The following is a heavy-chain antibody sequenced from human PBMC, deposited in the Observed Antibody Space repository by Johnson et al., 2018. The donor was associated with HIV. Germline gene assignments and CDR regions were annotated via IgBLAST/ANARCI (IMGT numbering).Heavy chain of an antibody. CDR2: IKQDGSEK. V-gene: IGHV3-7*01. Sequence: VLLVESGGGLVQPGGSLRLSCAASGFTFSSYWMSWVRQAPGKGLEWVANIKQDGSEKYYVDSVKGRFTISRDNSKNTLYLQMGSLRAEDMAVYYCARASGEWDAFYFWGQGTVVTVSS. CDR1: GFTFSSYW. J-gene: IGHJ3*01. D-gene: IGHD3-10*01. CDR3: ARASGEWDAFYF.